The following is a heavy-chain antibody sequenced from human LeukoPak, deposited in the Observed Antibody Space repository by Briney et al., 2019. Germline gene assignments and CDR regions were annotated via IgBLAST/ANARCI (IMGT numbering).Heavy chain of an antibody. CDR3: AREDFLRWFGEFQSYYFDY. Sequence: ASVKVSCKASGYPFTGYYTHWVRQAPGQGLEWMGWINPNSGGTNYAQKFQGRVTMTRDTSISTAYMELSRLRSDDTAVYYCAREDFLRWFGEFQSYYFDYWGQGTLVTVSS. D-gene: IGHD3-10*01. CDR1: GYPFTGYY. J-gene: IGHJ4*02. CDR2: INPNSGGT. V-gene: IGHV1-2*02.